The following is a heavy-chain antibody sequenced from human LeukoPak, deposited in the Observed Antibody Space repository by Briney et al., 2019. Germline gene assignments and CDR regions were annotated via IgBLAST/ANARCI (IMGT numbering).Heavy chain of an antibody. D-gene: IGHD2-21*02. CDR1: GYSFTSYW. J-gene: IGHJ4*02. CDR2: IYPGDSDT. Sequence: GESLKISCKGSGYSFTSYWIGWVRQMPGKGLEWMGIIYPGDSDTRYSPSFQGQVTISADKSISTAYLQWSSLKASDTAMYYCARQEYCGGDCYSLGDYWGQGTLVTVSS. CDR3: ARQEYCGGDCYSLGDY. V-gene: IGHV5-51*01.